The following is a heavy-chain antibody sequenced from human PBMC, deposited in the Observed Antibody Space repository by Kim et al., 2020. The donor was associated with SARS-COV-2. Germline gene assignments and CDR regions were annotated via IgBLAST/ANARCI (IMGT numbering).Heavy chain of an antibody. J-gene: IGHJ6*02. CDR1: GFTFDDYA. Sequence: GGSLRLSCAASGFTFDDYAMHWVRQAPGKGLEWVSLISGDGGSTYYADSVKGRFTISRDNSKNSLYLQMNSLRTEDTALYYCAKDSAIAARLYYYYGMDVWGQGTTVTVSS. D-gene: IGHD6-6*01. CDR3: AKDSAIAARLYYYYGMDV. V-gene: IGHV3-43*02. CDR2: ISGDGGST.